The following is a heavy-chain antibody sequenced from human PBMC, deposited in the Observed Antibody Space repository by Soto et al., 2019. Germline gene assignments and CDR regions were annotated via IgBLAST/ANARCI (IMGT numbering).Heavy chain of an antibody. CDR3: STDRGGYSFGMDV. Sequence: EVQLVESGGDLVKPRGSLRLSCGASGFIFSDAWMNWVRQAPGKGLEWVGRIKSKVDGGTTDYSAPVTGRFNISRDDSKNTLYLQMNSLRTDDTGVYYCSTDRGGYSFGMDVWGPGTTVSVS. J-gene: IGHJ6*02. CDR2: IKSKVDGGTT. CDR1: GFIFSDAW. V-gene: IGHV3-15*07. D-gene: IGHD3-22*01.